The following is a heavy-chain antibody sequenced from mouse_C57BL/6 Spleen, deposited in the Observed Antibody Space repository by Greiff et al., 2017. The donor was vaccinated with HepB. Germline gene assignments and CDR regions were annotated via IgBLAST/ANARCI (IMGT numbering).Heavy chain of an antibody. D-gene: IGHD2-3*01. V-gene: IGHV1-50*01. J-gene: IGHJ3*01. CDR2: IDPSDRYT. CDR1: GYTFTSYW. Sequence: VQLQQPGAELVKPGASVKLSCKASGYTFTSYWMQWVKQRPGQGLEWIGEIDPSDRYTNYNQKFKGKATLTVDKSSSTAYMQLSSLTSEDPAVYYSASIPTDGYWFAYWGQGTLVTVSA. CDR3: ASIPTDGYWFAY.